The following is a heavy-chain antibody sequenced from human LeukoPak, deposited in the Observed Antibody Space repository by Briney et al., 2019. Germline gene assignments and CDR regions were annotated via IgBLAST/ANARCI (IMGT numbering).Heavy chain of an antibody. J-gene: IGHJ3*02. Sequence: PGGSLRLSCAASGFTFSSYWMHWVRQAPGKGLVWVSRINSDGSSTSYADSVKGRFTISRDNSKNTLYLQMGSLRAEDMAVYYCARVCNGGDCYSDDAFDIWGQGTMVTVSS. CDR3: ARVCNGGDCYSDDAFDI. D-gene: IGHD2-21*02. V-gene: IGHV3-74*01. CDR1: GFTFSSYW. CDR2: INSDGSST.